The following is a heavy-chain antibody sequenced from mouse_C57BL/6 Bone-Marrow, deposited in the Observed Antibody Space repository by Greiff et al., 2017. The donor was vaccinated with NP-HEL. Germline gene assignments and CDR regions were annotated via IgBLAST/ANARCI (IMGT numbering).Heavy chain of an antibody. CDR2: IYPGSGNT. CDR3: ARRGWGGATDY. Sequence: QVQLQQSGAELVRPGASVKLSCKASGYTFTDYYINWVKQRPGQGLEWIARIYPGSGNTYYNEKFKGKATLTAEKSSSTAYMQLSSLTSEDSAVYFCARRGWGGATDYWGQGTTLTVSS. V-gene: IGHV1-76*01. D-gene: IGHD3-1*01. J-gene: IGHJ2*01. CDR1: GYTFTDYY.